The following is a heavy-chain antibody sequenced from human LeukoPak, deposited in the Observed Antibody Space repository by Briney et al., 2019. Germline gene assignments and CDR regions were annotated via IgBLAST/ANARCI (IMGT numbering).Heavy chain of an antibody. J-gene: IGHJ4*02. CDR1: GFTFSSYS. CDR3: ARVQVHDTLTGPLGGY. Sequence: PGGSLRLSCAASGFTFSSYSMNWVRQAPGKGLEWVSSISSSSSYIYYADSVKGRFTISRDNAKNSLYLQMNSLRAEDTAVYYCARVQVHDTLTGPLGGYWGRGTLVSVSS. CDR2: ISSSSSYI. V-gene: IGHV3-21*01. D-gene: IGHD3-9*01.